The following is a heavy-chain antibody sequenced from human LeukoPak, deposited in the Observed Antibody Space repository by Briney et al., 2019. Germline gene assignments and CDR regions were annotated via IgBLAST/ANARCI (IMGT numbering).Heavy chain of an antibody. J-gene: IGHJ4*02. CDR2: IIPIFGTA. CDR1: GGTFSSYA. CDR3: ARGKGYGGNAINPFDY. V-gene: IGHV1-69*05. D-gene: IGHD4-23*01. Sequence: GASVKVSCKASGGTFSSYAISWVRQAPGQGLEWMGGIIPIFGTANYAQKFQGRVTITTDESTSTAYMELSSLRSEDTAVYYCARGKGYGGNAINPFDYWGQGTLVTVSS.